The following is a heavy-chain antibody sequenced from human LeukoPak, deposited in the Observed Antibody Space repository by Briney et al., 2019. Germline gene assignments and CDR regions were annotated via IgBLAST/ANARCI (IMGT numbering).Heavy chain of an antibody. V-gene: IGHV4-34*01. Sequence: SETLSLTCAVYGGSFSGYYWSWIRQPPGKGLEWIGEINHSGSTNYNPSLKSRVTISVDKSKNQFSLKLSSVTAADTAVYYCARDSPGYSYGKYYYYYMDVWGKGTTVTVSS. J-gene: IGHJ6*03. CDR2: INHSGST. CDR1: GGSFSGYY. D-gene: IGHD5-18*01. CDR3: ARDSPGYSYGKYYYYYMDV.